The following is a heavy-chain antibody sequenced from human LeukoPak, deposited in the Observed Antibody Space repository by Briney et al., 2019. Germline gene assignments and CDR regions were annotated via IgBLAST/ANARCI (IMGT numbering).Heavy chain of an antibody. CDR3: AVPGGDYGDSSFDY. Sequence: ASVKVSCKASGYTFTGYYMHWVRQAPGQGLEWTGGIIPIFGTANYAQKFQGRVTITADESTSTAYMELSSLRSEDTAVYYCAVPGGDYGDSSFDYWGQGTLVTVSS. J-gene: IGHJ4*02. CDR1: GYTFTGYY. V-gene: IGHV1-69*13. D-gene: IGHD4-17*01. CDR2: IIPIFGTA.